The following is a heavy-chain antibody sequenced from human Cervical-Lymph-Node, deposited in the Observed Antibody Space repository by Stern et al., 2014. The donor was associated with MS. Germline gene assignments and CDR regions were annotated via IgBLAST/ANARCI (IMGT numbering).Heavy chain of an antibody. CDR1: GFIFNYSA. D-gene: IGHD4-17*01. CDR3: ASRYDYGDYIY. Sequence: QVQLVESGGGVVQPGRSLRLSCAASGFIFNYSAMYWVRQAPGKGLQWVAVISNDGSSRDYADSVKGRFTISRDNSKNTLFLQMNSLRVEDTGVYYCASRYDYGDYIYWGQGTLVTVSS. J-gene: IGHJ4*02. CDR2: ISNDGSSR. V-gene: IGHV3-30*04.